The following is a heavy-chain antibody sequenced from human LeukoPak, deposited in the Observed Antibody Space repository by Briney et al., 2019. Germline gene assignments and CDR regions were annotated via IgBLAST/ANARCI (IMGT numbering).Heavy chain of an antibody. CDR3: ARDHYYGSGSYTAFDF. J-gene: IGHJ4*02. CDR2: ISYDGSNK. D-gene: IGHD3-10*01. Sequence: GGSLRLSCAASKFSFSNYAIHWVRQAPGKGLEWVAVISYDGSNKYYADSVKGRFTISRDNSKNTLYLQVNSLRGEDTAVYYCARDHYYGSGSYTAFDFWGQGTLVTVSS. CDR1: KFSFSNYA. V-gene: IGHV3-30*04.